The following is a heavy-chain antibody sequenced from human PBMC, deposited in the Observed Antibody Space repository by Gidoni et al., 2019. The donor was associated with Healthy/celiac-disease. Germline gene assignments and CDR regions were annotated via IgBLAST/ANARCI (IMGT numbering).Heavy chain of an antibody. J-gene: IGHJ3*02. CDR2: IYPGYSDT. CDR1: GYSFTSYW. CDR3: AIREDPGIAVAGVDAFDI. D-gene: IGHD6-19*01. V-gene: IGHV5-51*03. Sequence: EVQLVQSGAEVKKPGESLKISGKGSGYSFTSYWIGWVRQMPGKGLEWMGIIYPGYSDTRYSPSFQGQVTISADKSISTAYLQWSSLKASDTAMYYCAIREDPGIAVAGVDAFDIWGQGTMVTVSS.